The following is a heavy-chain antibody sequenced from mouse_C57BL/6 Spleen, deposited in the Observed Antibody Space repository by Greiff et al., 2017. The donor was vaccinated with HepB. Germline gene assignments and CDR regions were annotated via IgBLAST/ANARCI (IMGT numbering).Heavy chain of an antibody. V-gene: IGHV5-6*01. CDR2: ISSGGSYT. CDR3: ARLYDGYYLDY. J-gene: IGHJ2*01. D-gene: IGHD2-3*01. Sequence: EVQRVESGGDLVKPGGSLKLSCAASGFTFSSYGMSWVRQTPDKRLEWVATISSGGSYTYYPDSVKGRFTISRDNAKNTLYLQMSSLKCEDTAIYYCARLYDGYYLDYWGQGTTLTVSS. CDR1: GFTFSSYG.